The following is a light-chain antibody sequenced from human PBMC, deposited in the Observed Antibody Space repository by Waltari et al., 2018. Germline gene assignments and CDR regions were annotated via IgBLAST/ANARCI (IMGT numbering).Light chain of an antibody. CDR2: DVS. CDR1: SSDTRRYDI. V-gene: IGLV2-23*02. CDR3: CSYAGNYVWV. Sequence: QSALTQPAAVSGSPGQSVPFSCTGASSDTRRYDIVSWYQQHPGNAPKLVISDVSKRPSGVSDRFSGSKSGDTASLTISGLQFEDEADYYCCSYAGNYVWVFGGGTRLTVL. J-gene: IGLJ3*02.